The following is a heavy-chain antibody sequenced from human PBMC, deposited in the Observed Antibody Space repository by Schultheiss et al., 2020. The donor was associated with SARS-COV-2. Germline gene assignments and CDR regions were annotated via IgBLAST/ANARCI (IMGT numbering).Heavy chain of an antibody. CDR3: ARSDYSNYQPLAFSL. CDR2: ISYDGSNK. Sequence: GGSLRLSCAASGFTFSSYGMHWVRQAPGKGLEWVAVISYDGSNKYYSDSVKGRFTISRDNSKNTLYLQMNSLRAEDTAVYYCARSDYSNYQPLAFSLWGQGTTVTVSS. J-gene: IGHJ6*02. CDR1: GFTFSSYG. D-gene: IGHD4-11*01. V-gene: IGHV3-30*03.